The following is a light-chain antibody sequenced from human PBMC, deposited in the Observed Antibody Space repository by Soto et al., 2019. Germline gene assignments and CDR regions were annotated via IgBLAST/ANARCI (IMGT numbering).Light chain of an antibody. Sequence: EIVLTQSPGTLSLSPGERATLNCRASQSVRSSHLAWYQQHPGQAPRLLIHGASRRATGIPDRFSGSGSGTDFTLTINRLGPEDSAVYYCQQFDTSPYTFGQGTKLEIK. CDR3: QQFDTSPYT. CDR2: GAS. J-gene: IGKJ2*01. V-gene: IGKV3-20*01. CDR1: QSVRSSH.